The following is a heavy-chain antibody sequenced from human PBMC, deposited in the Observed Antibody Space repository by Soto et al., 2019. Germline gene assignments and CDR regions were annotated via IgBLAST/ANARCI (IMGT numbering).Heavy chain of an antibody. D-gene: IGHD4-17*01. Sequence: PSETLSPTCAVSGGSISSSNWWSWVRQPPGKGLEWIGEIYHSGSTNYNPSLKSRVTISVDKSKNQFSLRLSSVTAADTAVYYCATPTVTTLLYGMDVWGQGTTVTVSS. CDR3: ATPTVTTLLYGMDV. CDR2: IYHSGST. J-gene: IGHJ6*02. CDR1: GGSISSSNW. V-gene: IGHV4-4*02.